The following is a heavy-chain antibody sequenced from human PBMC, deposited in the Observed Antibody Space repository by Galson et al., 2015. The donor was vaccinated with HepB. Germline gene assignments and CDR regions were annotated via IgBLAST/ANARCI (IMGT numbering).Heavy chain of an antibody. D-gene: IGHD3-10*01. CDR1: WYSVSSNSAA. Sequence: CAIPWYSVSSNSAAWNWIRQSPSRGVEWLGRIYYRSKRYTHNAVSVKRRISINPDTSRNQFSLQLKSVTPEDTAVYYCSRDPQFYYGSASHTRSNYYYEGMDVWGQGTTVTVTS. V-gene: IGHV6-1*01. CDR3: SRDPQFYYGSASHTRSNYYYEGMDV. CDR2: IYYRSKRYT. J-gene: IGHJ6*02.